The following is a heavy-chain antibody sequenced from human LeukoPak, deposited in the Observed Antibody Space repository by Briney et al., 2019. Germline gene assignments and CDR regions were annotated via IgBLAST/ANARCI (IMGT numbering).Heavy chain of an antibody. Sequence: GASVKVSCTASGGTLSNYAITWVRQAPGQGLEWMGRIIPIFDTPKYAQKFQGRVTITADKSTNTAYLELSSLRSEDTAVYYCAKGTTSSGFGYWGQGTLVTVSS. D-gene: IGHD1-14*01. J-gene: IGHJ4*02. CDR3: AKGTTSSGFGY. CDR1: GGTLSNYA. V-gene: IGHV1-69*06. CDR2: IIPIFDTP.